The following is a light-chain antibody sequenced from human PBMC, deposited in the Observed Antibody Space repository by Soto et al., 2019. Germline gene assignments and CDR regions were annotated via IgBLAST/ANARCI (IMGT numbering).Light chain of an antibody. J-gene: IGLJ2*01. Sequence: QPVLTQPASVSGSPGQSITISCTGTNRDIGIYNLVSWYQQHPGKVPQVIIYDVTKRPSGVSDRFSGSKSGNTASLTISGLQAEDEADYYCCSYAGTTTFVIFGGGTKVTVL. CDR2: DVT. V-gene: IGLV2-23*02. CDR3: CSYAGTTTFVI. CDR1: NRDIGIYNL.